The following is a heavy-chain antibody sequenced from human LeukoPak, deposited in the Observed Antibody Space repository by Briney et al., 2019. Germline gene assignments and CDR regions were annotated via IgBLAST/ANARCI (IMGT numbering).Heavy chain of an antibody. V-gene: IGHV4-59*01. D-gene: IGHD6-19*01. J-gene: IGHJ2*01. CDR3: ARKVAVAGPRDWYFDL. CDR1: GSSISSYY. Sequence: SETLSLTCTVSGSSISSYYWSWIRQPTGKGLEWIGYIYYSGFTNYNPSLKSRVTISVDTSKNQFSLKLSSVTAADTAVYYCARKVAVAGPRDWYFDLWGRGTPVTVSS. CDR2: IYYSGFT.